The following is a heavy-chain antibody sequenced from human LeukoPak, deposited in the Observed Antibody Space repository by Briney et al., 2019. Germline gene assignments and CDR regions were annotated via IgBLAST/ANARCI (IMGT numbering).Heavy chain of an antibody. CDR1: GFTFSSYA. CDR3: ARDHLCSSCGQDY. D-gene: IGHD2-2*01. J-gene: IGHJ4*02. V-gene: IGHV3-30-3*01. CDR2: ISYDGSNK. Sequence: GGSLRLSCAASGFTFSSYAMHWVRQAPGKGLEWVTVISYDGSNKYYADSVKGRFTISRDNSKNTLYLQMNSLRAEDTAVYYCARDHLCSSCGQDYWGQGTLVTVSS.